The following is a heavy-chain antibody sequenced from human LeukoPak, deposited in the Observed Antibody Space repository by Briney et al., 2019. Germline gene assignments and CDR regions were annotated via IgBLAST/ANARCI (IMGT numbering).Heavy chain of an antibody. V-gene: IGHV4-39*01. J-gene: IGHJ4*02. CDR1: GGSIGSSSYY. Sequence: SETLSLTXTVSGGSIGSSSYYWGWIRQPPGKGLEWIGCIYYNGATYYNPSLKGRVSISTDTSKNQFSLKLSSVTAADTAVYFCTSRRPIAAAEVWGQGTLLTVSS. D-gene: IGHD6-13*01. CDR3: TSRRPIAAAEV. CDR2: IYYNGAT.